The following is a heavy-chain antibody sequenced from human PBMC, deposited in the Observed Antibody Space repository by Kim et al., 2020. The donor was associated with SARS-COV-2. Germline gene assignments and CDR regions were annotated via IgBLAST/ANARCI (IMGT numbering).Heavy chain of an antibody. CDR1: GFIFRNYA. CDR2: IWYDGSTQ. CDR3: ARAPEPGTAGGDGISGH. D-gene: IGHD3-9*01. V-gene: IGHV3-33*01. J-gene: IGHJ4*02. Sequence: GGSLRLSCAASGFIFRNYAMYWVRQAPGKGLEWVAFIWYDGSTQNYSNSVKGRFTVSRDNTKNVLYLQMNSLRAEDTAFYYCARAPEPGTAGGDGISGHWGKGTLVTVSS.